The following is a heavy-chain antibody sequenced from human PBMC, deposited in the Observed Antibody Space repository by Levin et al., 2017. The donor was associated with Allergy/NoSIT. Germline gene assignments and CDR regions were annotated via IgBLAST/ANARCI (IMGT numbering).Heavy chain of an antibody. Sequence: GASVKVSCAASGFTFSSYSMNWVRQAPGKGLEWVSYISSSSSTIYYADSVKGRFTISRDNAKNSLYLQMNSLRAEDTAVYYCARDDTSASSWFDYWGQGTLVTVSS. CDR2: ISSSSSTI. D-gene: IGHD6-13*01. CDR1: GFTFSSYS. V-gene: IGHV3-48*01. CDR3: ARDDTSASSWFDY. J-gene: IGHJ4*02.